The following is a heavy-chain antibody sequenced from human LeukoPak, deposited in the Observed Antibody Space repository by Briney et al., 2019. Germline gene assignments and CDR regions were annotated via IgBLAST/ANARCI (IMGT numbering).Heavy chain of an antibody. CDR2: ISGSGHRT. CDR1: GFTFSSYG. V-gene: IGHV3-23*01. J-gene: IGHJ3*02. Sequence: AGGSLRLSCAASGFTFSSYGVSWVRQAPGKGLEWVSGISGSGHRTYYADSVKGRFTISRDNSKNTLYLQMNSLRAEDTAVYYCAREKTYYYDSSDDAFDIWGQGTMVTVSS. CDR3: AREKTYYYDSSDDAFDI. D-gene: IGHD3-22*01.